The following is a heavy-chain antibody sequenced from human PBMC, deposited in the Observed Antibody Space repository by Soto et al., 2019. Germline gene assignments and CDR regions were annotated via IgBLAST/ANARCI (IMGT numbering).Heavy chain of an antibody. Sequence: EVQLVESGGGLVQPGGSLRLSCAASGFSFHTYEINWVRQAPGKGLEWVSYISPSGSTIYYADSVKGRFTISRDNGKNSLYLQMNSLSAEDTAVYYCAYGGSCDYWGQGTQVTVSS. J-gene: IGHJ4*02. CDR1: GFSFHTYE. V-gene: IGHV3-48*03. CDR3: AYGGSCDY. D-gene: IGHD1-26*01. CDR2: ISPSGSTI.